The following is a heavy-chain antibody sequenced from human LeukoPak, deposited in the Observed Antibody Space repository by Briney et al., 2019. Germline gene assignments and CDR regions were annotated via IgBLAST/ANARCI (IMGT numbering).Heavy chain of an antibody. CDR3: APGSTGGSRGSWFDP. CDR2: IYYGANT. CDR1: GASISSSSYY. V-gene: IGHV4-39*01. J-gene: IGHJ5*02. D-gene: IGHD1-26*01. Sequence: KPSETLSLTCTVSGASISSSSYYWGWIRQPPGKGLEWIGSIYYGANTYYNPSLESRVAISVDTSKNQFSLKLSSVTAADTAVYYCAPGSTGGSRGSWFDPWGQGALVTVSS.